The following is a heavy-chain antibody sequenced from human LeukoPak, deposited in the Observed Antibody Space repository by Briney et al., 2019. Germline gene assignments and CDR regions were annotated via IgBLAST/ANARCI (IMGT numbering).Heavy chain of an antibody. Sequence: PGGSLRLSCAASGFTFSSYWMSWVRQAPGKGLEWVANIKQDGSEKYYVDSVKGRFTISRDNAKNSLYLQTNSLRAEDTAVYYCARYGVAPAAYYYYYMDVWGKGTTVTVSS. CDR2: IKQDGSEK. CDR3: ARYGVAPAAYYYYYMDV. D-gene: IGHD2-2*01. CDR1: GFTFSSYW. J-gene: IGHJ6*03. V-gene: IGHV3-7*01.